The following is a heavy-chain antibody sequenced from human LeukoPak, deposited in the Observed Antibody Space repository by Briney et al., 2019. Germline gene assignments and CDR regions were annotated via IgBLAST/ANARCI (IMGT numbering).Heavy chain of an antibody. CDR3: ARRPSSSWSSYYYYCMDV. CDR1: GGSFSGYY. Sequence: PETLSLTCAVYGGSFSGYYWSWIRQHPGKGLEWIGEINHSGSTNYNTSLKSRVTISVDTSKNQFSLKLSSVPAADTAVYYCARRPSSSWSSYYYYCMDVWGKGTTVTVSS. D-gene: IGHD6-13*01. V-gene: IGHV4-34*01. CDR2: INHSGST. J-gene: IGHJ6*03.